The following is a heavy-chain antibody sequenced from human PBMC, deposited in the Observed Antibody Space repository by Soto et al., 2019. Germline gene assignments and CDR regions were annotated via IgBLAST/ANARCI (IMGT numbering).Heavy chain of an antibody. CDR2: IIPIFGTA. V-gene: IGHV1-69*13. D-gene: IGHD6-13*01. CDR1: GGTFSSYA. CDR3: AYIAAAGSSNWFDP. Sequence: RASVKVSCKASGGTFSSYAISWVRQAPGQGLEWMGGIIPIFGTANYAQKFQGRVTITADESTSTAYMELSSLRSEDTAVYYCAYIAAAGSSNWFDPWGQGTLVTVSS. J-gene: IGHJ5*02.